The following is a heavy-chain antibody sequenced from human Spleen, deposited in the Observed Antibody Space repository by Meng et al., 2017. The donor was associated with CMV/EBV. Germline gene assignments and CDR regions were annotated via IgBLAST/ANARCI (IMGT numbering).Heavy chain of an antibody. CDR1: GYTFTGYY. Sequence: ASVKVSCKASGYTFTGYYIHWVRQAPGQGLEWMGIINPSGGSTSYAQKFQGRVTMTRDTSTSTVYMELSSLRSEDTAVYYCAREPLTMVVTTPRVFDYWGQGTLVTVSS. D-gene: IGHD4-23*01. V-gene: IGHV1-46*01. J-gene: IGHJ4*02. CDR3: AREPLTMVVTTPRVFDY. CDR2: INPSGGST.